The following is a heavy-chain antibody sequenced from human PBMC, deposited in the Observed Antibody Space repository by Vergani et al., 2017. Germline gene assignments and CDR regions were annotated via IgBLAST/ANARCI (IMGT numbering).Heavy chain of an antibody. CDR1: GFTFSACP. Sequence: EVQLLQSGGGVIQPGGSVRLSCAASGFTFSACPMTWVRQAPGKGLEWVSLISWDATNKFYADSVKGRFTISRDNSKNSLYLQMNSLRIEDTALYYCVKEGGTLFFDCWGQGTLVTVSS. J-gene: IGHJ4*02. D-gene: IGHD3-16*01. CDR2: ISWDATNK. CDR3: VKEGGTLFFDC. V-gene: IGHV3-43*02.